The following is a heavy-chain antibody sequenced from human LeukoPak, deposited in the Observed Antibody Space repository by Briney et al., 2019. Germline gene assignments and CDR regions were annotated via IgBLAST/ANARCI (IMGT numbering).Heavy chain of an antibody. CDR3: AKVDCSGGSCYFYYFDY. D-gene: IGHD2-15*01. Sequence: GGSLRLSCTASGFSFSNYGTHWVRQAPGKGLEWVSAISGSGGSTYYADSVKGRFTISRDNSKNTLYLQMNSLRAEDTAVYYCAKVDCSGGSCYFYYFDYWGQGTLVTVSS. CDR2: ISGSGGST. J-gene: IGHJ4*02. V-gene: IGHV3-23*01. CDR1: GFSFSNYG.